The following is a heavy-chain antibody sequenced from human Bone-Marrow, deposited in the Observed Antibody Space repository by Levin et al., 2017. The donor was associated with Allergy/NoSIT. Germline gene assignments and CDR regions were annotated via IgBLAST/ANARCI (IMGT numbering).Heavy chain of an antibody. CDR3: ANRQDSGGIHDSSGHNLC. J-gene: IGHJ4*02. V-gene: IGHV3-23*01. Sequence: LSLTCAAFGFTFGSYDMTWVRQAPGKGLEWISSISASGDKTYYTESVKGRFTISRDNSKFTMYLQMNNLRADDTAVYYCANRQDSGGIHDSSGHNLCWGRGTLVAVSS. CDR2: ISASGDKT. D-gene: IGHD3-22*01. CDR1: GFTFGSYD.